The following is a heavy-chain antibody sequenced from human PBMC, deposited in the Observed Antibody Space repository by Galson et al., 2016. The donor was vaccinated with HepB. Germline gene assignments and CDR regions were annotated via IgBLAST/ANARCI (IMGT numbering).Heavy chain of an antibody. Sequence: SLRLSCAGSGFTFDRHAMNWVRQAPGKGLEWVSGIGSIGGSTHYADSVKGRFTISRDNPQNTLYLQINQLRVEDTAVYYCAKDRDIIVLIAHGMDVWGQGATVTVSS. CDR3: AKDRDIIVLIAHGMDV. CDR1: GFTFDRHA. CDR2: IGSIGGST. J-gene: IGHJ6*02. D-gene: IGHD2-21*01. V-gene: IGHV3-23*01.